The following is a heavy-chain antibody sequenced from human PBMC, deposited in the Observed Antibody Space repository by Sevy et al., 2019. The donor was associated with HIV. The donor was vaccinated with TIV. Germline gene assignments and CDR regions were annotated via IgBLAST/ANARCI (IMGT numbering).Heavy chain of an antibody. Sequence: GGSLRLSCAASGFTFSKYSMSWVRQPPGKGLEWVSTLSFGCGEINYADSVKGRFTISRDNSKSSVYLQMNNLRPEDTPVYYCAREGCTKPHDYWGQETLVTVSS. CDR1: GFTFSKYS. D-gene: IGHD2-8*01. CDR2: LSFGCGEI. J-gene: IGHJ4*02. CDR3: AREGCTKPHDY. V-gene: IGHV3-23*01.